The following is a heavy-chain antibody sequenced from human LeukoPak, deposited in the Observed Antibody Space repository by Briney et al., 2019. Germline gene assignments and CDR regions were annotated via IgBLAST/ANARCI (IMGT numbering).Heavy chain of an antibody. D-gene: IGHD5-18*01. J-gene: IGHJ6*02. CDR1: GGTFSSYA. V-gene: IGHV1-69*04. Sequence: SVKVSCNASGGTFSSYAISWVRQAPGQGLEWMGRIIAILGIANYAQKFQGRVTITADKSTSTAYMELSSLRSEDTAVYYCARDPGSGYSYGNYYYYGMDVWGQGTTVTVSS. CDR2: IIAILGIA. CDR3: ARDPGSGYSYGNYYYYGMDV.